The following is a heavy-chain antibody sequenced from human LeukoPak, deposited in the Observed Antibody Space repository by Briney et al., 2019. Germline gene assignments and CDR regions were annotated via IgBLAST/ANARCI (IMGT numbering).Heavy chain of an antibody. CDR2: IYSGGST. D-gene: IGHD6-13*01. CDR3: ARTYSSGWYYFDY. CDR1: GFTVSSNY. Sequence: GGSLRLSCAASGFTVSSNYMSWVRQAPGKGLEWVSVIYSGGSTYYADSVKGRFTISRDNSKNTLYLQMNSLRAEDTAVYYCARTYSSGWYYFDYWGQGTLVTVSS. V-gene: IGHV3-53*01. J-gene: IGHJ4*02.